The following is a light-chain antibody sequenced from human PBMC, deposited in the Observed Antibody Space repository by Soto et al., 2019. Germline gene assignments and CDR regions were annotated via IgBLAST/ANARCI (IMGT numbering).Light chain of an antibody. CDR2: GVS. Sequence: EIVMTQSPATLSVSPGERATLSCRASQSVGSNLAWYQHIPGQAPRLLIYGVSTRATGIPATFSGSGSGTEFTLTISSLQSEDFAVYFCHQYDYWPRTLGHVTKVDIK. CDR3: HQYDYWPRT. CDR1: QSVGSN. J-gene: IGKJ1*01. V-gene: IGKV3-15*01.